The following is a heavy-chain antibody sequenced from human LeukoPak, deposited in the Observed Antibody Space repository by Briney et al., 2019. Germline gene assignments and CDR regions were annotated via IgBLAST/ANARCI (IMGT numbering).Heavy chain of an antibody. CDR3: ARVGGYFDPDY. J-gene: IGHJ4*02. D-gene: IGHD3-9*01. Sequence: GGSLRLSCAASGFTFSSYGMHWVRQAPGKGLEWVAVISYDGSNKYYADSVKGRFTISRDNSKNTLYLQMNSLRAEDTAVYYCARVGGYFDPDYWGQGTLVTVSS. CDR2: ISYDGSNK. V-gene: IGHV3-30*03. CDR1: GFTFSSYG.